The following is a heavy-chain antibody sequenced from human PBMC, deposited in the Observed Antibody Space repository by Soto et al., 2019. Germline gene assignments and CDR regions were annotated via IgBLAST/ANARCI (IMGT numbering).Heavy chain of an antibody. J-gene: IGHJ4*02. D-gene: IGHD2-8*01. CDR1: GLTLSRHA. Sequence: PGVSLRLSCAASGLTLSRHAMTRAGPAPGKGLKWVATLNPSGSNTHYADSVQGRFTISRDNSRNTVDLQMNNLRAEDTAPDYCVPWVSAYCENWGQGSRVSLAS. CDR2: LNPSGSNT. V-gene: IGHV3-23*01. CDR3: VPWVSAYCEN.